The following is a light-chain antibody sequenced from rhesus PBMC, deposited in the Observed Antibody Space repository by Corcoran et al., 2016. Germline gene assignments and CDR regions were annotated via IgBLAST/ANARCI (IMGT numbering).Light chain of an antibody. Sequence: QAALTQPRSVSGSPGQSGTISCTGTSSDIGGYNYVSWYQQHPGTAPKLMIYEVHKRPPGHSDRFSGSTSGNTASLTISGLQAEDESDYYCSSYAGSNTFIFGSGTRLTVL. J-gene: IGLJ1*01. CDR1: SSDIGGYNY. V-gene: IGLV2-32*02. CDR2: EVH. CDR3: SSYAGSNTFI.